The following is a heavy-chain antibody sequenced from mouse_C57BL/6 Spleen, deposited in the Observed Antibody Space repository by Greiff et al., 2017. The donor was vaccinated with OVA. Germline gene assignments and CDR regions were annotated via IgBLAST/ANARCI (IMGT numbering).Heavy chain of an antibody. V-gene: IGHV1-64*01. CDR1: GYTFTSYW. D-gene: IGHD1-1*01. CDR3: ATNYGSSYPYYFDY. Sequence: VQLQQPGAELVKPGASVKLSCKASGYTFTSYWMHWVKQRPGQGLEWIGMIHPNSGSTNYNEKFKSKATLTVDKSSSTAYMQLSSLTSEDSAVYYCATNYGSSYPYYFDYWGQGTTLTVSS. CDR2: IHPNSGST. J-gene: IGHJ2*01.